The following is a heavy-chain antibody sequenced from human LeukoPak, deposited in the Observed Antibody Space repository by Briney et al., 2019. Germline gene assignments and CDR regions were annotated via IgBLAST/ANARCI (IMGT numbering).Heavy chain of an antibody. CDR3: ARMAGYGSGSYPIDY. V-gene: IGHV3-30*03. CDR1: GFTFSSYG. J-gene: IGHJ4*02. Sequence: GGSLRLSCAASGFTFSSYGMHWARQAPGKGLEWVAVISYDGSNKYYADSVKGRFTISRDNSKNTLYLQMNSLRAEDTAVYYCARMAGYGSGSYPIDYWGQGTLVTVSS. D-gene: IGHD3-10*01. CDR2: ISYDGSNK.